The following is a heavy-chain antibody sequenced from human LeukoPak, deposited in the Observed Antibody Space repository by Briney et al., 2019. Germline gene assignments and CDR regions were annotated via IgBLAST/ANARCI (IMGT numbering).Heavy chain of an antibody. Sequence: QPGGSLRLSCAASGFTLSSYWMPWVRQAPGKGLVWVSRINSDGSTTNYADSVQGRFSISRDNAKNTLYLQMNSLRAEDTAVYYYARGSSGYSTTWGQGTLVTVSS. CDR2: INSDGSTT. D-gene: IGHD5-24*01. V-gene: IGHV3-74*01. CDR1: GFTLSSYW. J-gene: IGHJ5*02. CDR3: ARGSSGYSTT.